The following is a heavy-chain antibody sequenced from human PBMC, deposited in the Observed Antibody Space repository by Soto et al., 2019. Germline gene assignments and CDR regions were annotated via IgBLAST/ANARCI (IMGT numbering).Heavy chain of an antibody. Sequence: QVQLVQSGAEVKKPGSSVKVSCKASGGTFSSYTISWVRQAPGQGLEWMGRIIPILGIANYAQKFQGRVTITEDKSTSTSYIERSSLRSEDTAVYYCARVKPGLRALCLDAFDIWGQGTMVTVSS. CDR2: IIPILGIA. D-gene: IGHD5-12*01. J-gene: IGHJ3*02. CDR1: GGTFSSYT. CDR3: ARVKPGLRALCLDAFDI. V-gene: IGHV1-69*02.